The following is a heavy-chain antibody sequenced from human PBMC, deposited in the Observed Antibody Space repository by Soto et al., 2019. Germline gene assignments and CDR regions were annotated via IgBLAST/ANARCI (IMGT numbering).Heavy chain of an antibody. CDR1: GFTFSSYS. J-gene: IGHJ4*02. Sequence: GGSLRLSCAASGFTFSSYSMNWVRQAPGKGLEWVSYISSSSSTIYYADSVKGRFTISRDNAKNSLYLQMNSLRAEDTAVYYCVRVVYDILTGYVDYWGQGTLVTVSS. CDR3: VRVVYDILTGYVDY. V-gene: IGHV3-48*01. CDR2: ISSSSSTI. D-gene: IGHD3-9*01.